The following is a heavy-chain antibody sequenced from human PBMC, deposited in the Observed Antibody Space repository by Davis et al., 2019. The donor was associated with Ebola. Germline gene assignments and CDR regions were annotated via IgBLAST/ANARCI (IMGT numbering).Heavy chain of an antibody. V-gene: IGHV1-46*01. Sequence: ASVKVSCKASGYTFTSYYMHWVRQAPGQGLEWMGIINPSGGSTNYAQKLQGRVTMTTDTSTSTAYMELRSLRSDDTAVYYCARDTSGIAVAGQWGQGTLVTVSS. CDR1: GYTFTSYY. J-gene: IGHJ4*02. CDR3: ARDTSGIAVAGQ. D-gene: IGHD6-19*01. CDR2: INPSGGST.